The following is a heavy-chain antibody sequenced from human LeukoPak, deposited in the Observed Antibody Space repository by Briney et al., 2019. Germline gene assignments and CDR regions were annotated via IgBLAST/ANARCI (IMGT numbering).Heavy chain of an antibody. CDR3: AKGGGFYFADWFDP. V-gene: IGHV3-9*01. J-gene: IGHJ5*02. CDR1: GFTFDDYA. Sequence: GGSLRLSCAASGFTFDDYAMHWVRQAPGKGLEWVSGISWNSGSIGYADSVKGRFAISRDNAKNSLYLQMNSLRAEDTALYYCAKGGGFYFADWFDPWGQGTLVTVSS. CDR2: ISWNSGSI. D-gene: IGHD3-22*01.